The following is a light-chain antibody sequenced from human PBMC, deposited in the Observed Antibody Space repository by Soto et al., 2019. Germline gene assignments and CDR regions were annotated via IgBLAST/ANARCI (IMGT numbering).Light chain of an antibody. J-gene: IGLJ1*01. V-gene: IGLV2-11*01. Sequence: QSVLAQPRSVCGSPGQLLTISCTGTSSDVDDNRYVSWYQQYPGKAPKLVIYDGTKRPSGVPDRFSGSNSGNTASLTISGLQAEDEADYYCCSYVTTPQIFGTGTKVTVL. CDR3: CSYVTTPQI. CDR1: SSDVDDNRY. CDR2: DGT.